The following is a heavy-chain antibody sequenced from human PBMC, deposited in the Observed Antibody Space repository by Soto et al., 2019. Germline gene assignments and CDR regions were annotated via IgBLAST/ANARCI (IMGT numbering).Heavy chain of an antibody. CDR2: INAGNGNT. V-gene: IGHV1-3*01. CDR3: ARSIVVVTAIDD. Sequence: ASVKVSCKASGYTFTSYAMHWVRQAPGQRLEWMGWINAGNGNTKYSQKFQGRVTITRDTSASTAYMELSSLRSEDTAVYYCARSIVVVTAIDDWGQGTLVTVPS. D-gene: IGHD2-21*02. CDR1: GYTFTSYA. J-gene: IGHJ4*02.